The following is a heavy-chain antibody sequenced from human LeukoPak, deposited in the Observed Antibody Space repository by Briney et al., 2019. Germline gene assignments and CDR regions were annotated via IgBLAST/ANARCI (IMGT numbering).Heavy chain of an antibody. CDR1: GGSISSYY. CDR3: ARLRFYGSGSPFDP. V-gene: IGHV4-4*07. CDR2: IYTSGST. D-gene: IGHD3-10*01. J-gene: IGHJ5*02. Sequence: SETLSLTCTVSGGSISSYYWSWIRQPAGKGLEWIGRIYTSGSTNYNPSLKSRVTISVDTSKNQFSLKLSSVTAADTAVYYCARLRFYGSGSPFDPWGQGTLVTVSS.